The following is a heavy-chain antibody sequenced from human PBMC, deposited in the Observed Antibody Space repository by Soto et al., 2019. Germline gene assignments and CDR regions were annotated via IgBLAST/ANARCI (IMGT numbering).Heavy chain of an antibody. CDR2: INPSGGST. CDR1: AYVFSSYY. J-gene: IGHJ3*02. CDR3: ASDWCRGGSGYLNFDI. D-gene: IGHD2-15*01. Sequence: SNAVAYVFSSYYMHWVRHAPGQRHEWMRIINPSGGSTSYEQKFQGRVTMTRDSSTSTVYMELSSLRSDDTAVYYCASDWCRGGSGYLNFDIWGQGTMVTVSS. V-gene: IGHV1-46*01.